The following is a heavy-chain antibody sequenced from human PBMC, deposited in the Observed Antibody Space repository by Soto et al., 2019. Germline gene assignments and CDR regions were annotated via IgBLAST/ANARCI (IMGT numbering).Heavy chain of an antibody. CDR3: ARERAVVITTMGREDYYYYGMDV. Sequence: QVQLVQSGAEVKKPGASVKVSCKASGYTFTSYDINWVRQATGQGLEWMGWMNPNSGNIGYAQKFQGRVTMPRNTSISTAYMELSSLRSEDTAVYYCARERAVVITTMGREDYYYYGMDVWGQGTTVTVSS. CDR2: MNPNSGNI. V-gene: IGHV1-8*01. J-gene: IGHJ6*02. CDR1: GYTFTSYD. D-gene: IGHD3-22*01.